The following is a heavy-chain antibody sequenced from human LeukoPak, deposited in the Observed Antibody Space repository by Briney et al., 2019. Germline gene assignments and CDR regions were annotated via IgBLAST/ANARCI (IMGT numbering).Heavy chain of an antibody. CDR2: IYTSGIT. CDR3: ARDLVRGYSFN. V-gene: IGHV4-61*02. J-gene: IGHJ4*02. D-gene: IGHD5-18*01. CDR1: GGSISSGSYY. Sequence: PSETLSLXCTVSGGSISSGSYYWSWIRQPAGKGLEWIGRIYTSGITNYNPSLKSRVTISVDTSKNQFSLKLSSVTAADTAVYYCARDLVRGYSFNWGQGTLVTVSS.